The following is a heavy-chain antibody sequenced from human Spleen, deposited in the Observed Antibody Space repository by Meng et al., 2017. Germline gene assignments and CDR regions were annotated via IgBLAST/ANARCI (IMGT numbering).Heavy chain of an antibody. D-gene: IGHD3-22*01. J-gene: IGHJ4*02. CDR2: IRSQAYGGTT. CDR3: TRDPYDSSGSFDY. V-gene: IGHV3-49*04. CDR1: GFTFSIRW. Sequence: GESLKISCAASGFTFSIRWMTWVRQAPGQGLEWVGFIRSQAYGGTTEYAASVKGRFTISRDDSKSIAYLQMNSLKTEDTAVYYCTRDPYDSSGSFDYWGQGTLVTVSS.